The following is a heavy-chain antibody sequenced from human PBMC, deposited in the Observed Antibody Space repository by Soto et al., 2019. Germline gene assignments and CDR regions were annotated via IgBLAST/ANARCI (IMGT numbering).Heavy chain of an antibody. V-gene: IGHV5-10-1*01. CDR3: ARQGEYSSSRRQTYYYYDMDV. CDR2: IDPSDSYT. D-gene: IGHD6-6*01. J-gene: IGHJ6*02. Sequence: PGESLKISCKGSGYSFTSYWISWVRQMPGKGLEWMGRIDPSDSYTNYSPSFQGHVTISADKSISTAYLQWSSLKASDTAMYYCARQGEYSSSRRQTYYYYDMDVWGQGTTVTVSS. CDR1: GYSFTSYW.